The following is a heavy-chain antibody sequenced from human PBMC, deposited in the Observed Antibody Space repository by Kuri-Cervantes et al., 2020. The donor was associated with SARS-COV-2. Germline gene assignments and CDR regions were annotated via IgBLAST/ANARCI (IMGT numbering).Heavy chain of an antibody. J-gene: IGHJ6*02. CDR3: AKDRRRPITSTLQEIYYYGMDV. D-gene: IGHD1-14*01. CDR1: GFIFSDYA. CDR2: ISYDGRNT. Sequence: GESLKISCEASGFIFSDYAIDWVRQAPGKGLEWVAIISYDGRNTKFADSVKGRFTISRDNSKVTMYLQMSSLRPEDTAVYYCAKDRRRPITSTLQEIYYYGMDVWGQGTAVTVSS. V-gene: IGHV3-30*04.